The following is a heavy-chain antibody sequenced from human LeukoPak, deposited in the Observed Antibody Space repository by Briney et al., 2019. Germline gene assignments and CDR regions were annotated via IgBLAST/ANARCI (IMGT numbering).Heavy chain of an antibody. Sequence: PGGSLRLSCAASGFAFHDYAMHWVRQAPGKGLEWVSSISWNSVSIGYADSVQGRFTISRDNAKNSLYLQMNSLRAEDTAVYYCAKDIFWSGYYPYYFDYWGQGTLVTVSS. D-gene: IGHD3-3*01. CDR1: GFAFHDYA. V-gene: IGHV3-9*01. CDR3: AKDIFWSGYYPYYFDY. CDR2: ISWNSVSI. J-gene: IGHJ4*02.